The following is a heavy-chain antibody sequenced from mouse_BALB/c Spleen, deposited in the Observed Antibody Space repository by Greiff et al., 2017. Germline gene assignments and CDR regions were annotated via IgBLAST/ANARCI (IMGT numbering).Heavy chain of an antibody. J-gene: IGHJ1*01. D-gene: IGHD1-1*01. CDR1: GYTFTSYW. Sequence: EVQLQQSGTVLARPGASVKMSCKASGYTFTSYWMHWVKQRPGQGLEWIGAIYPGNSDTSYNQKFKGKAKLTAVTSTSTAYMELSSLTNEDSAVYYCTRCGSSYWYFDVWGAGTTVTVSS. CDR3: TRCGSSYWYFDV. V-gene: IGHV1-5*01. CDR2: IYPGNSDT.